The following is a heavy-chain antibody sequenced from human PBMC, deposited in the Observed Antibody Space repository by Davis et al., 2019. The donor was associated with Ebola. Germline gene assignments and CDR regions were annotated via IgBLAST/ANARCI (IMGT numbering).Heavy chain of an antibody. D-gene: IGHD6-6*01. CDR3: VKGVGEQLPGIY. V-gene: IGHV3-64D*06. J-gene: IGHJ4*02. CDR1: GFTFSSYA. CDR2: ISSNGGST. Sequence: GESLKISCSASGFTFSSYAMHWVRQAPGKGLEYVSAISSNGGSTYYADSVKGRFTISRDNSKNTLYLQMSSLRAEDTAVYYCVKGVGEQLPGIYWGQGTLVTVSS.